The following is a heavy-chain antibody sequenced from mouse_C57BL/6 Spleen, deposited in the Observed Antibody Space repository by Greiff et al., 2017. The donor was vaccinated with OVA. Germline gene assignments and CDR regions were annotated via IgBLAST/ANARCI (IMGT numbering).Heavy chain of an antibody. J-gene: IGHJ2*01. D-gene: IGHD1-1*01. CDR2: ISYDGSN. CDR3: AREGDYYGNYFDY. CDR1: GYSITSGYY. Sequence: VQLQQSGPGLVKPSQSLSLTCSVSGYSITSGYYWNWIRQFPGNKLEWMGYISYDGSNNYNPSLKKPISLTRDTSKNQFFLKLNSVTTEDTATYYCAREGDYYGNYFDYWGQGTTLTVSS. V-gene: IGHV3-6*01.